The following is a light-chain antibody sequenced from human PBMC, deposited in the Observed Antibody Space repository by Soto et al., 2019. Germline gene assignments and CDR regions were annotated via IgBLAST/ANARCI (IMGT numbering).Light chain of an antibody. CDR3: QQYRSSPIT. J-gene: IGKJ5*01. CDR2: DAS. V-gene: IGKV3D-20*01. Sequence: DIVLTQSPATLSLSPGERATLSCGARQTVSSSYLAWYQQKPGLAPRLLIYDASSRATGIPDRFSGSGSGTDFTLTTSTLEAEDYALYHCQQYRSSPITFGLGTRLEIK. CDR1: QTVSSSY.